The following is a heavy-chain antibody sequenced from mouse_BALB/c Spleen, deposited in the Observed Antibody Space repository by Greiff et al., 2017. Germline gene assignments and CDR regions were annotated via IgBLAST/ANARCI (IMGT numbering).Heavy chain of an antibody. CDR3: ARALYGYDGNYAMDY. V-gene: IGHV3-8*02. CDR1: GDSITSGY. Sequence: EVHLVESGPSLVKPSQTLSLTCSVTGDSITSGYWNWIRKFPGNKLEYMGYISYSGSTYYNPSLKSRISITRDTSKNQYYLQLNSVTTEDTATYYCARALYGYDGNYAMDYWGQGTSVTVSS. CDR2: ISYSGST. D-gene: IGHD2-2*01. J-gene: IGHJ4*01.